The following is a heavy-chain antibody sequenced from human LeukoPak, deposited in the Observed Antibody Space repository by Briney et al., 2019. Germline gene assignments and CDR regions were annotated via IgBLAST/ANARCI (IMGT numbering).Heavy chain of an antibody. V-gene: IGHV1-18*01. D-gene: IGHD3-22*01. CDR2: ISAYNGNT. Sequence: ASVKVPCKASGYTFTSYGISWVRQAPGQGLEWMGWISAYNGNTNYAQKLQGRVTMTTDTSTSTAYMELRSLRSDDTAVYYCARDRAYYYDSSAPPIRFDPWGQGTLVTVSS. CDR1: GYTFTSYG. J-gene: IGHJ5*02. CDR3: ARDRAYYYDSSAPPIRFDP.